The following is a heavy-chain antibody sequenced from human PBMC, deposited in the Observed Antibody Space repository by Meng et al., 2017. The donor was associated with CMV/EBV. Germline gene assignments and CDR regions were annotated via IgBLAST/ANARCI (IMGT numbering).Heavy chain of an antibody. D-gene: IGHD6-6*01. CDR1: GDIFSSSY. V-gene: IGHV1-46*01. CDR3: ARMFAASSGWLDP. CDR2: VSPKGERP. J-gene: IGHJ5*02. Sequence: ASVKISCKASGDIFSSSYVHWVRQAPGQGLDWVGMVSPKGERPKYAQKFKGRVTLTRDTSTSTFYMELSRLVSEDTAVYYCARMFAASSGWLDPWGQGTLVTVSS.